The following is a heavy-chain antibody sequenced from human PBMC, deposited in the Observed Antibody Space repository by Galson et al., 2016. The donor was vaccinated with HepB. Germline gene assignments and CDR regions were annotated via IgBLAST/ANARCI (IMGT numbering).Heavy chain of an antibody. J-gene: IGHJ4*02. CDR3: ARAEIGYDNSGYYYSSLDY. Sequence: SETLSLTCTVSRDSVSNSYYWSWIRQPPGKGLEWIGYVYYSGGTVYNPSLQSRLTISVDTSQNQFSMKLRSVTAADTAVYFWARAEIGYDNSGYYYSSLDYWGQGTLVTVSS. V-gene: IGHV4-59*02. CDR2: VYYSGGT. CDR1: RDSVSNSYY. D-gene: IGHD3-22*01.